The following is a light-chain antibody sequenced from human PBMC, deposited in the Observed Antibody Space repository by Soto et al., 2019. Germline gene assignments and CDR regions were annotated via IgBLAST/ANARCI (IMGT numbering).Light chain of an antibody. J-gene: IGKJ3*01. CDR3: HQCGSSPFT. V-gene: IGKV3-20*01. Sequence: EIVLTQSPDTLSLTPGERATLSCRASQRINYRCLAWYQQKPGQAPRLLISGASSRASGIPDRFSGTGSGTDFTLTITRLDPEDFAVYYCHQCGSSPFTFGPGTKVDIK. CDR2: GAS. CDR1: QRINYRC.